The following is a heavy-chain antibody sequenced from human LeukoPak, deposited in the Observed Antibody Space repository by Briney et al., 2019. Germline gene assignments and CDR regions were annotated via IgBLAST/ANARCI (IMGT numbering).Heavy chain of an antibody. CDR1: GYRFTNYW. CDR3: ARQPLVRDCGGDCEFDY. D-gene: IGHD2-21*02. V-gene: IGHV5-51*01. CDR2: IYPGDSNT. Sequence: GESLKISCKGSGYRFTNYWIGWVRQMPGKGLEWMGIIYPGDSNTRYSPSFQGQVTISADKSISTAYLQWSSLKASDTAIYYCARQPLVRDCGGDCEFDYWGQRTLVSVSS. J-gene: IGHJ4*02.